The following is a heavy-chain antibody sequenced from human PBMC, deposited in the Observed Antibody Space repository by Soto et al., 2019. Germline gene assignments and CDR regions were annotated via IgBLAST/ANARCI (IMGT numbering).Heavy chain of an antibody. V-gene: IGHV4-34*01. CDR3: ARAGGLGAVAVDY. Sequence: SDTLSLTCTVYGGSFCDYCWSWIRQPPGKGLEWIGEVDHWGTNFFNPSLKSRVTISIDTSKNQFSLNLRSVTAADTAVYYCARAGGLGAVAVDYWGQGTLVTVS. CDR1: GGSFCDYC. D-gene: IGHD6-19*01. J-gene: IGHJ4*02. CDR2: VDHWGTN.